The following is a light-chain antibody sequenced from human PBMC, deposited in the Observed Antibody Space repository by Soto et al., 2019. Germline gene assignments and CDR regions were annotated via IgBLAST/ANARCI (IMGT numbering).Light chain of an antibody. Sequence: QSVLWQPPSVSGAPGQTVTISCTGSRSNIGAGNNVHWYQPLPGTAPKILIFRNNNRPLGVPVRFPGSTSGTSASLAITGLQAEDEADYYCQSYDNRPRGWVCGTGTKVTVL. V-gene: IGLV1-40*01. CDR1: RSNIGAGNN. J-gene: IGLJ1*01. CDR2: RNN. CDR3: QSYDNRPRGWV.